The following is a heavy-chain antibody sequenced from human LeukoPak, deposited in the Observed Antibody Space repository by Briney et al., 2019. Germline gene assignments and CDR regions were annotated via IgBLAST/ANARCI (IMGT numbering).Heavy chain of an antibody. CDR2: INPNSGGT. CDR3: ATPDTMVRGYYYYYYMDV. V-gene: IGHV1-2*02. J-gene: IGHJ6*03. CDR1: GYTFTGYY. D-gene: IGHD3-10*01. Sequence: ASVKVSCKASGYTFTGYYMHWVRQAPGQGLEWMGWINPNSGGTNYAQKFQGRVTITADESTSTAYMELSSLRSEDTAVYYCATPDTMVRGYYYYYYMDVWGKGTTVTISS.